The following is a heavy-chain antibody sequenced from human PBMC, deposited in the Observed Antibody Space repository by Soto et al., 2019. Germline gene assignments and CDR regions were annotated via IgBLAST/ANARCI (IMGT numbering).Heavy chain of an antibody. J-gene: IGHJ4*02. CDR1: GGSISGYY. D-gene: IGHD2-21*01. V-gene: IGHV4-59*01. CDR2: IHYSGST. CDR3: ARDLWVLSY. Sequence: QVHLQESGPGLVKPSETLSLTCTVSGGSISGYYWTWIRQPPGKGLEWIGYIHYSGSTNYNPSLKSRAPMSVDTSKNQFSLKLSSVTAADTAVYYCARDLWVLSYWGQGTLVTVSS.